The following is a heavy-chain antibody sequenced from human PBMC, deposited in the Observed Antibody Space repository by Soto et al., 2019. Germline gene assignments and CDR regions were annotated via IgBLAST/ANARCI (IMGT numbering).Heavy chain of an antibody. CDR2: IYYSGST. Sequence: SETLSLTCTVSGGSISSGDYYWSWIRQPPGKGLEWIGYIYYSGSTYYNPSLKSRVTISVDTSKNQFSLKLSSVTAADTAVYYCARDPYGDYDGGFDPWGQGTLVTVSS. J-gene: IGHJ5*02. V-gene: IGHV4-30-4*01. D-gene: IGHD4-17*01. CDR3: ARDPYGDYDGGFDP. CDR1: GGSISSGDYY.